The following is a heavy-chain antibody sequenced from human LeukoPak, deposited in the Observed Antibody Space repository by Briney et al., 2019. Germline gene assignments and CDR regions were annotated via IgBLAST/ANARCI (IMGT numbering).Heavy chain of an antibody. J-gene: IGHJ4*02. CDR2: ISYDGSNK. CDR3: ARDKQWLAYFDY. D-gene: IGHD6-19*01. Sequence: GGSLRLSCAASGFTFSSYAMHWVRQAPGKGLEWVAVISYDGSNKYYADSVKGRFTISRDNSKNTLYLQMNSLRAEDTAVYYCARDKQWLAYFDYWGQGTPVTVSS. V-gene: IGHV3-30-3*01. CDR1: GFTFSSYA.